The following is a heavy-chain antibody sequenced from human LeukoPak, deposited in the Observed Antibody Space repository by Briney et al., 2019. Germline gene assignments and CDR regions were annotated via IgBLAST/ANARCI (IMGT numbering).Heavy chain of an antibody. CDR3: AVEDDYSKTLNVY. CDR2: INHSGST. CDR1: GGSFSGYY. V-gene: IGHV4-34*01. D-gene: IGHD4-11*01. J-gene: IGHJ4*02. Sequence: PSETLSLTCAVYGGSFSGYYWSWIRQPPGKGLEWIGEINHSGSTNYNPSLKSRVTISVDTSKNQFSLKLSSVTAADTAVYYCAVEDDYSKTLNVYWGQGTLVTVSS.